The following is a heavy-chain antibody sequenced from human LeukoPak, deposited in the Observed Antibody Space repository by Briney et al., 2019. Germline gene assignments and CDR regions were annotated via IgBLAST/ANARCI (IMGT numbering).Heavy chain of an antibody. V-gene: IGHV3-30-3*01. CDR1: GFTFSSYA. Sequence: PGRSLRLSCAASGFTFSSYAMHGLRQAPGKGVEGVAVISYDGSNKYYADSVKGRFTISRDNSKNTLYLQMNSLRAEDTAVYYCARDRYYYDSSGYYYFDYWGQGTLVTVSS. CDR3: ARDRYYYDSSGYYYFDY. D-gene: IGHD3-22*01. J-gene: IGHJ4*02. CDR2: ISYDGSNK.